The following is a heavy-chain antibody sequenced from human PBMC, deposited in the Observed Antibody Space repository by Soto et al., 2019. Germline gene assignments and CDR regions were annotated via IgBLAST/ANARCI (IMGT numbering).Heavy chain of an antibody. J-gene: IGHJ6*02. Sequence: PSETLSLTCAVYGGSFSGYYWSWIRQPPGKGLEWIGEINHSGSTNYNPSLKSRVTISVDTSKNQFSLKLSSVTAADTAVYYCACIFSGGYGYGFYYYGMDVWGQGTTVTVS. CDR3: ACIFSGGYGYGFYYYGMDV. CDR2: INHSGST. CDR1: GGSFSGYY. V-gene: IGHV4-34*01. D-gene: IGHD5-18*01.